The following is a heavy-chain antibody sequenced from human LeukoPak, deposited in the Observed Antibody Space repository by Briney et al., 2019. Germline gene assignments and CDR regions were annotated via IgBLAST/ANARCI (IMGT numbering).Heavy chain of an antibody. V-gene: IGHV4-30-2*01. CDR2: IYHSGST. Sequence: SQTLSLTCTVSGGSISSGGYYWSWIRQPPGKGLEWIGYIYHSGSTYYNPSLKSRVTISVDRSKNQFSLKLSSVTAADTAVYYCARGGLPRGENWFDPWGQGTLVTVSS. J-gene: IGHJ5*02. CDR3: ARGGLPRGENWFDP. CDR1: GGSISSGGYY.